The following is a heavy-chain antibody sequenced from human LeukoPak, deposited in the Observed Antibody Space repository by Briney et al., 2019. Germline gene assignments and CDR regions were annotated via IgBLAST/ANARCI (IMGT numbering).Heavy chain of an antibody. CDR1: GGTFSSYA. D-gene: IGHD4-17*01. CDR3: ASKGDTTVTTWLDY. V-gene: IGHV1-69*13. Sequence: SVKVSCKASGGTFSSYAISWVLQAPGQGLEWMGGIIPIFGTANYAQKFQGRVTITSDESTSTAYMELSSLRSEDTAVYYCASKGDTTVTTWLDYWGQGTLVTVSS. J-gene: IGHJ4*02. CDR2: IIPIFGTA.